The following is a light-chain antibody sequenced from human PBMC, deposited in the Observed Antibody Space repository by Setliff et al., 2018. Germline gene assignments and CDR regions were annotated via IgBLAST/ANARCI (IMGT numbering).Light chain of an antibody. CDR1: TSDIGAYNY. CDR3: SSHSSRTTLDV. V-gene: IGLV2-14*03. CDR2: DVS. Sequence: QSVLTQPASVSGSPGQSITISCTGSTSDIGAYNYVAWYQQHPGKAPKLMIYDVSVRPSGVSSRFSGSKSGNTASLTISGLQAEDEADYYCSSHSSRTTLDVFGTGTKVTVL. J-gene: IGLJ1*01.